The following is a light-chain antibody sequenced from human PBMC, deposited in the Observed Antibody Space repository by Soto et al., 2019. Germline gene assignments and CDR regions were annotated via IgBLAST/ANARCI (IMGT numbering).Light chain of an antibody. V-gene: IGKV3-20*01. J-gene: IGKJ1*01. CDR2: GVS. Sequence: EIVLTQSPGTLSLSPGERATLSCRASQSVSSSYLAWYQQKPGQAPRLLIYGVSSRATGIPDRFSGSGSGTDFTRTISRLEPEDFAVYYCQQYGSSPPWTFGQGTKVEIK. CDR1: QSVSSSY. CDR3: QQYGSSPPWT.